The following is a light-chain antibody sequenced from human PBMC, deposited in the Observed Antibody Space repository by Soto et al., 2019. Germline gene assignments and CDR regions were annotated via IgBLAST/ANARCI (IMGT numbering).Light chain of an antibody. Sequence: AIQMTQSPSSLSASVGDRVTITCRGSQGIRSDLGWYQQKPGKAPRLLIYAASILHSGVPARFSGSGSGTDFTLTISSLQPEDFATYYCVQDYTYPVTFGGGTKVEI. CDR1: QGIRSD. J-gene: IGKJ4*02. V-gene: IGKV1-6*01. CDR2: AAS. CDR3: VQDYTYPVT.